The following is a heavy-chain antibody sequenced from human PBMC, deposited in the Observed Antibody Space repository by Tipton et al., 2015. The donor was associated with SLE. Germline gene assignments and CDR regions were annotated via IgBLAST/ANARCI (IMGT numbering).Heavy chain of an antibody. CDR2: MHHRGST. CDR3: ARELGLYYFDY. J-gene: IGHJ4*02. Sequence: TLSLTCAVYGGSFSSGYYWGWIRKPPGKGLEWIGSMHHRGSTFYNPPLQSRFTISLDTSKNHFSLKLSSVTAADTAVYYCARELGLYYFDYWGQGALVTVSS. V-gene: IGHV4-38-2*01. D-gene: IGHD1-7*01. CDR1: GGSFSSGYY.